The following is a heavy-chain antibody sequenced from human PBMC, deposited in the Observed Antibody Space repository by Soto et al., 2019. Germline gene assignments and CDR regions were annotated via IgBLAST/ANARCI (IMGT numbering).Heavy chain of an antibody. CDR1: GGSISSSSYY. CDR2: IYYSGST. D-gene: IGHD3-16*02. Sequence: QLQLQESGPGLVRPSETLSLTCTVSGGSISSSSYYWGWIRQPPGKGLEWIGSIYYSGSTYYNPSLKSRATISVVTSKIQFSLKLSSVTAADTAVYYCAKTYYDYVWGTYRPDAFDIWGQGTMVTVSS. J-gene: IGHJ3*02. V-gene: IGHV4-39*01. CDR3: AKTYYDYVWGTYRPDAFDI.